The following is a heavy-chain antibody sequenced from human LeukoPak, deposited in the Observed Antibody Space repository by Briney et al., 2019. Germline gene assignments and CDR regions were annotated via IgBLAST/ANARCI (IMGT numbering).Heavy chain of an antibody. V-gene: IGHV3-64*01. J-gene: IGHJ6*02. CDR3: ARSSVAGNPETYYYFGMDV. CDR1: GFTFSSYA. D-gene: IGHD6-19*01. Sequence: GGSLRLSCAASGFTFSSYAMHWVRQAPGKGLEYVSAISSNGGGTYYANSVEGRFTISRDNSKNTLYLQMGSLRAEDMAVYYCARSSVAGNPETYYYFGMDVWGQGTTVTVSS. CDR2: ISSNGGGT.